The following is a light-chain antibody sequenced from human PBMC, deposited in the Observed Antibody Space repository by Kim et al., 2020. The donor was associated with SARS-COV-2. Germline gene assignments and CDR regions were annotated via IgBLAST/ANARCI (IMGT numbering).Light chain of an antibody. Sequence: HKVTVSCSGTTSNIGTNYVTLYQQLPGTAPTVLIYDDNQRPSGIPDRFSGSRSGTSSTLGITGLQTGDEADYYCGTWDDSLSAGVFGGGTKVTVL. CDR1: TSNIGTNY. J-gene: IGLJ2*01. V-gene: IGLV1-51*01. CDR3: GTWDDSLSAGV. CDR2: DDN.